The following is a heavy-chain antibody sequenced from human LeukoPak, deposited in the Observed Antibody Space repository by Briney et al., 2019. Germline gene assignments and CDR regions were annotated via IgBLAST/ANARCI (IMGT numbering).Heavy chain of an antibody. D-gene: IGHD2-15*01. Sequence: EASVKVSCKASGYTFTGYYMHWVRQAPGQGLEWMGWINPNSGGTNYAQKFQGRVTMTRDTSISTAYMELSRLRSDDMAVYYCARGIVVVVAVGWFDPWGQGTLVTVSS. J-gene: IGHJ5*02. CDR1: GYTFTGYY. CDR2: INPNSGGT. V-gene: IGHV1-2*02. CDR3: ARGIVVVVAVGWFDP.